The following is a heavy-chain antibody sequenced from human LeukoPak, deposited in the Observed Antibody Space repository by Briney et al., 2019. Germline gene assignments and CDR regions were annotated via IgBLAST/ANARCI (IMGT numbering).Heavy chain of an antibody. D-gene: IGHD3-10*01. J-gene: IGHJ5*02. CDR1: AGSMSSYY. CDR3: ARAGPNASGYFYRFNWFDP. CDR2: IYSSGST. Sequence: PSETLSLTCTVSAGSMSSYYWNWVRQPRGKRREGIGNIYSSGSTDYNPSLKSRVTISLHTSKFQFSLRLNSVTAADTAVYYCARAGPNASGYFYRFNWFDPWGQGTLVTVSS. V-gene: IGHV4-59*01.